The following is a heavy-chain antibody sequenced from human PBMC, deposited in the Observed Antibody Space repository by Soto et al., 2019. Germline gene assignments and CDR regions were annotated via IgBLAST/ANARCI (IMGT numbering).Heavy chain of an antibody. CDR1: GGSSSSYY. CDR3: ARAGGYSGYMDV. CDR2: LYYSGST. J-gene: IGHJ6*03. V-gene: IGHV4-59*01. Sequence: SETLSLTCTVSGGSSSSYYWSWIRQPPGKGLEWIGYLYYSGSTNYSPSLKSRATISADRSKNQFSLKLSSVTAADTAVYYCARAGGYSGYMDVWGKGTAVTVSS. D-gene: IGHD5-12*01.